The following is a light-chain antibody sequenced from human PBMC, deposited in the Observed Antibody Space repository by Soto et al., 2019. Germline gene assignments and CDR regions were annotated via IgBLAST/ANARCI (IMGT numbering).Light chain of an antibody. CDR3: QQYDNPPYT. CDR1: QTVSSTY. J-gene: IGKJ2*01. Sequence: EIVLTQTPGTLSLSPGERATLSCRASQTVSSTYLAWYQHKPGQAPRLLIYGASSRATGIPDRFSGRGSGTDFTLTISRLEPEDFAVYYCQQYDNPPYTFGQGTKLEIK. V-gene: IGKV3-20*01. CDR2: GAS.